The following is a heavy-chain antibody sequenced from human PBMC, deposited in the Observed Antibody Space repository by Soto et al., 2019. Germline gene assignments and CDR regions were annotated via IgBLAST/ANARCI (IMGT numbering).Heavy chain of an antibody. CDR2: IFTTGST. CDR1: GGSIRSYY. J-gene: IGHJ4*02. D-gene: IGHD6-19*01. V-gene: IGHV4-4*07. CDR3: ARSVAVPGAHIDY. Sequence: PSETLSLTCTVSGGSIRSYYWNWIRQPAGKGLEWLGRIFTTGSTNYSPSLRSRVSISVDTSKNEFSLRLSSVTAADTAVYFCARSVAVPGAHIDYWGQGTQVTVSS.